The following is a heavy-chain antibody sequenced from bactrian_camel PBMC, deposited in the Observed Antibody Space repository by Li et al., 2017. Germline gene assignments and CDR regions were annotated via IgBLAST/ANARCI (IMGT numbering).Heavy chain of an antibody. V-gene: IGHV3S1*01. Sequence: VQLVESGGGLVQPGGSLTLSCTVSGGAFTTYHMNWVRQSPGKELEWVCAIWTDGSATEYADSVKGRFTISRDNAKNTVYLQMNRLKSEDTAMYYCAADFGVYCSGGYGYRYWGQGTQVTVS. J-gene: IGHJ4*01. CDR1: GGAFTTYH. D-gene: IGHD2*01. CDR3: AADFGVYCSGGYGYRY. CDR2: IWTDGSAT.